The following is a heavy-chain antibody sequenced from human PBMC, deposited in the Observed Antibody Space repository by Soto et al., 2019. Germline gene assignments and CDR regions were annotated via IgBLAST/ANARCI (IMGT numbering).Heavy chain of an antibody. CDR3: ARDYGDYVSNYYGMDV. CDR1: GFIFTDYA. J-gene: IGHJ6*02. D-gene: IGHD4-17*01. Sequence: EVQLLESGGGLVQPGGSLRLSCAASGFIFTDYAMSWVRQAPGRGLEWVSVISGSGGSTFYADSVKGRFTISRDNAKNSLYLQMNSLRAEDTAVYYCARDYGDYVSNYYGMDVWGQGTTVTVSS. CDR2: ISGSGGST. V-gene: IGHV3-23*01.